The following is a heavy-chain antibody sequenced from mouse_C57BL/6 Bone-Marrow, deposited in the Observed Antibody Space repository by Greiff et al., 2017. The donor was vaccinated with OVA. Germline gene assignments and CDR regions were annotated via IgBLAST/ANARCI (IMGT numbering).Heavy chain of an antibody. CDR2: IDPNSGGT. V-gene: IGHV1-72*01. J-gene: IGHJ4*01. CDR3: ARGNDYPYYYAMDY. D-gene: IGHD2-4*01. Sequence: QVQLQQPGAELVKPGASVKLSCKASGYTFTSYWMHWVKQRPGRGLEWIGRIDPNSGGTKYNEKFKSKATLTVDNPSSTAYMQLSSLTSEDSAVYYGARGNDYPYYYAMDYWGQGTSVTVSS. CDR1: GYTFTSYW.